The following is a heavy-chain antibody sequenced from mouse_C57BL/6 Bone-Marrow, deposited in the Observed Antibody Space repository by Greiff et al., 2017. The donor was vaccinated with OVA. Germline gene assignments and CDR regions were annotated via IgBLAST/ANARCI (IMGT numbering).Heavy chain of an antibody. Sequence: VQLQQSGTVLARPGASVKMSCKTSGYTFTSYWMHWVKQRPGQGLEWIGAIYPGNSDNSYNQKFKGKAKLTAVTSASTAYMELSSLTNEDSSVYYCTRITTVVPCDYWGQGTTLTVSS. CDR1: GYTFTSYW. J-gene: IGHJ2*01. CDR3: TRITTVVPCDY. D-gene: IGHD1-1*01. V-gene: IGHV1-5*01. CDR2: IYPGNSDN.